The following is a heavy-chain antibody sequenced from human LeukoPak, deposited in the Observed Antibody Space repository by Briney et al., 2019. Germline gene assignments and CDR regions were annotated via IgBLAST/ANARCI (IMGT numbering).Heavy chain of an antibody. V-gene: IGHV4-61*02. Sequence: PSETLSLTCTVSGGSISSGSYYWSWIRQPAGKEQEWIGRIYTSGSTNYNPSLKSRVTISVDTSKNQFSLKLSSVTAADTAVYYCARDGSRGSFYFDYWGQGTLVTVSS. D-gene: IGHD3-10*01. CDR1: GGSISSGSYY. J-gene: IGHJ4*02. CDR3: ARDGSRGSFYFDY. CDR2: IYTSGST.